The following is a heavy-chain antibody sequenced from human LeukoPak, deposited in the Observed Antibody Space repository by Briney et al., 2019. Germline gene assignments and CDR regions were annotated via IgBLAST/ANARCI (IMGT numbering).Heavy chain of an antibody. CDR1: GYTFTGYY. CDR3: ATRARYCGGDCWDFVY. D-gene: IGHD2-21*02. J-gene: IGHJ4*02. Sequence: ASVKVSCKPSGYTFTGYYMHWVRQAPGQGLEWMGRINPNSGGTNYAQKFQGRVTMTRDASISTAYMELSRLRSDDTAVYYCATRARYCGGDCWDFVYWGQGTLVTVSS. V-gene: IGHV1-2*06. CDR2: INPNSGGT.